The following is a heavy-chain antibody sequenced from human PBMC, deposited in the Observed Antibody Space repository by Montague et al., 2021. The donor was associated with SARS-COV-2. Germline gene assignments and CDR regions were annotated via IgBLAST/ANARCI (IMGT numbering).Heavy chain of an antibody. CDR2: IYTGGSRT. Sequence: SLRLSCAASGFTFSSFAMSWVRQAPGKGLEWVSIIYTGGSRTHYTDSVKGRFNISRDDSKNTLYLQMNGLRVEDTAIYYCSGNMYFYDSRGYQNIDYWGQGILVAVSS. V-gene: IGHV3-23*03. J-gene: IGHJ4*02. CDR1: GFTFSSFA. D-gene: IGHD3-22*01. CDR3: SGNMYFYDSRGYQNIDY.